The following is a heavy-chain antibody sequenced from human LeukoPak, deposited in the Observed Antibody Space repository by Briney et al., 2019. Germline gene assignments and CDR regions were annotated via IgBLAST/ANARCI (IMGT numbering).Heavy chain of an antibody. Sequence: GASVKVSCKASGYTFTGYYMHWVRQAPGQGLEWMGRINPNSGGTNYAQKFQGRVTMTRDTPISTAYMELSRLRSDDTAVYYCARGRYSSGWYRGANWFDPWGQGTLVTVSS. CDR2: INPNSGGT. J-gene: IGHJ5*02. CDR1: GYTFTGYY. D-gene: IGHD6-19*01. CDR3: ARGRYSSGWYRGANWFDP. V-gene: IGHV1-2*06.